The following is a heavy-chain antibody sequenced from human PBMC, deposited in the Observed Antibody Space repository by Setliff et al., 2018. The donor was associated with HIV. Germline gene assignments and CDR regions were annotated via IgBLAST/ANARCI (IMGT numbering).Heavy chain of an antibody. V-gene: IGHV1-3*01. Sequence: ASVKVSCKASGYTFTSYAIHWVRQAPGQRLEWMGWITVGDGNTKYSQKFQGRVTITRDTSASTAYMELSSLRSEDTAVYYCARDRDEKWDLPNWFDPWGQGTLVTVSS. CDR3: ARDRDEKWDLPNWFDP. D-gene: IGHD1-26*01. CDR1: GYTFTSYA. J-gene: IGHJ5*02. CDR2: ITVGDGNT.